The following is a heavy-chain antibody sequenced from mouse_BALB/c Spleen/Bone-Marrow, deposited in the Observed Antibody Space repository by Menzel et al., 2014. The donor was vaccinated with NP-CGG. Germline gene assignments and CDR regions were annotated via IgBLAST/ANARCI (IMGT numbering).Heavy chain of an antibody. J-gene: IGHJ4*01. D-gene: IGHD2-3*01. CDR1: GYTFXSYI. CDR2: INPYNDGT. CDR3: ARRWLPYAMDY. V-gene: IGHV1-14*01. Sequence: EVQLQQSGPELVKPGASVKMSCKASGYTFXSYIMHWVKQKPGQGLEWIGYINPYNDGTKYNEKFKGKATLTSDKSSSTAYMELSSLTSEDSAVCYCARRWLPYAMDYWGQGTSVTVSS.